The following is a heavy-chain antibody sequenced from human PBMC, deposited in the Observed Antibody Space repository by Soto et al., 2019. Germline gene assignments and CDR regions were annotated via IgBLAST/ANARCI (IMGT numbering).Heavy chain of an antibody. CDR2: IFWDDDK. J-gene: IGHJ5*02. V-gene: IGHV2-5*02. CDR3: AHRPNYGARFAP. CDR1: GFSLNTRAVG. D-gene: IGHD4-17*01. Sequence: QITLKESGPTLVKPTQTLTLTCTFSGFSLNTRAVGVGWIRQPPGKALEWLALIFWDDDKRYSPSLKNRLTITKDTSKNQVVLTMTTMDPGDTATFFCAHRPNYGARFAPWGPGTLVTVSS.